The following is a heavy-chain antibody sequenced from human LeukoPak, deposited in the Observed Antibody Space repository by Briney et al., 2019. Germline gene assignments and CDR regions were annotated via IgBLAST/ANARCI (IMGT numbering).Heavy chain of an antibody. CDR1: GFTFSNHA. V-gene: IGHV3-23*01. J-gene: IGHJ4*02. D-gene: IGHD3-10*01. CDR3: AKGDYGSGSYSTHFDY. Sequence: GGSLRLSCVASGFTFSNHAMSWVRQAPGKGLEWVSNISGGGGRTIYADSVKGRFTISRDNSKTALYLQMYSLRAEDTAVYYCAKGDYGSGSYSTHFDYWGQGTLVTVPS. CDR2: ISGGGGRT.